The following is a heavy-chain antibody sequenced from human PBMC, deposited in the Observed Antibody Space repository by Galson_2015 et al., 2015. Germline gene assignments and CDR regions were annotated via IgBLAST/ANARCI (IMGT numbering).Heavy chain of an antibody. J-gene: IGHJ4*02. CDR2: ISSSSSTI. D-gene: IGHD3-22*01. CDR3: WGDYDSSGYLRSRGY. CDR1: GFTFSSYR. Sequence: SLRLSCAASGFTFSSYRMNWVRQAPGKGLEWVSYISSSSSTIYYADSVKGRFTISRDNAKNSLYLQMNSLRDEDTAVYYCWGDYDSSGYLRSRGYWGQGTLVTVSS. V-gene: IGHV3-48*02.